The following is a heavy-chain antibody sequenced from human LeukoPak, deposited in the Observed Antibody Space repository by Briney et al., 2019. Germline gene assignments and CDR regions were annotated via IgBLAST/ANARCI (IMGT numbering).Heavy chain of an antibody. D-gene: IGHD3-22*01. CDR1: GFTFGGYS. CDR2: FGTRSTSI. V-gene: IGHV3-21*01. J-gene: IGHJ4*02. CDR3: AREVSEGCDF. Sequence: PGGSLRLSCTASGFTFGGYSMNWIRQAPGKGLEWVSSFGTRSTSIYHAGSVKGRFAISRDNAKNLLYLQMNSLRAEDTALYYCAREVSEGCDFWGQGTLVTVSS.